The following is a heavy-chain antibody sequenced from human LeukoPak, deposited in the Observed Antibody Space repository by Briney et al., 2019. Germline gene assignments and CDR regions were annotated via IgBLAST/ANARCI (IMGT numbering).Heavy chain of an antibody. CDR2: IIPIFGTA. CDR3: ASALYVQGRYYDSTDAFDI. CDR1: GGTFSSYA. D-gene: IGHD3-22*01. Sequence: SVKVSCKASGGTFSSYAISWVRQAPGQGLEWMGGIIPIFGTANYAQKFQGRVTITADKSTSTAYMELSSLRSEDTAVYYCASALYVQGRYYDSTDAFDIWGQGTMVTVSS. J-gene: IGHJ3*02. V-gene: IGHV1-69*06.